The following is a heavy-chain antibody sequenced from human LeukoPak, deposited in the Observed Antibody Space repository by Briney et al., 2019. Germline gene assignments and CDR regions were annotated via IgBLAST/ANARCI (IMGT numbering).Heavy chain of an antibody. V-gene: IGHV3-23*01. CDR1: GFTFSSYA. CDR2: ISGSGGST. J-gene: IGHJ4*02. D-gene: IGHD3-22*01. Sequence: GGSLRLSCAASGFTFSSYAMSWVRQAPGKGLEWVSAISGSGGSTYYADSVKGRLTISRDNSKNTLYLQMNSLRAEDTAVYYCAKFAEVVVALYYFDYWGQGTLVTVSS. CDR3: AKFAEVVVALYYFDY.